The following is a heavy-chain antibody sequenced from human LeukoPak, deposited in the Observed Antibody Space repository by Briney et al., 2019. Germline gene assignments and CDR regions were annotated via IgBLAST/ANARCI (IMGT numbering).Heavy chain of an antibody. CDR1: GFTFSSYA. Sequence: GSLRLSCAASGFTFSSYAMHWVRQAPGKGLEWVAVISYDGSNKYYADSVKGRFTISRDNSKNTLYLQMNSLRAEDTAVYYCARDPGDYLFDYWGQGTLVTVSS. CDR2: ISYDGSNK. J-gene: IGHJ4*02. D-gene: IGHD4-17*01. CDR3: ARDPGDYLFDY. V-gene: IGHV3-30*04.